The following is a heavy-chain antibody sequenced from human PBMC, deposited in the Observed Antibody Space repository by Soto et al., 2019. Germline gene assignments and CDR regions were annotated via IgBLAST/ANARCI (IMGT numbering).Heavy chain of an antibody. CDR2: IDPSDSYT. D-gene: IGHD2-2*01. CDR1: GYSFTSYW. CDR3: ARFCSSTSCLGTNWFDP. V-gene: IGHV5-10-1*01. J-gene: IGHJ5*02. Sequence: GESLKISCKGSGYSFTSYWISWVRQMPGKGLEWMGRIDPSDSYTNYSPSFQGHVTISADKSISTAYLQWSSLKASDTAMYYCARFCSSTSCLGTNWFDPWGQGTLVTVSS.